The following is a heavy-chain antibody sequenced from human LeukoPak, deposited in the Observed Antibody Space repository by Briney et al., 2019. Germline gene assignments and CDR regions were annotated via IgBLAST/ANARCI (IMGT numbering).Heavy chain of an antibody. Sequence: PGGSLRLSCAASGFTFSSYWMHWVRQAPGKGLVWVSRINSDGSSTSYADSVKGRFTISRDNAKNSLYLQMNSLRAEDTAVYYCARAKRYCSGGSCYRNFDYWGQGTLVTVSS. CDR1: GFTFSSYW. CDR3: ARAKRYCSGGSCYRNFDY. V-gene: IGHV3-74*01. D-gene: IGHD2-15*01. J-gene: IGHJ4*02. CDR2: INSDGSST.